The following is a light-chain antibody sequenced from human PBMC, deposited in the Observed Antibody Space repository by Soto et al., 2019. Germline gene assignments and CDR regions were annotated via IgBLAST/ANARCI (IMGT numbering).Light chain of an antibody. CDR2: GAS. CDR1: QSVSSN. Sequence: TQSAATMSLSQGERATLSCRTSQSVSSNLAWYQQKPGQAPRLLLYGASTRATGIPVRFSGSGSATDFTLTISNLLPEDFASYYCQQSYSNPRTFGQGTKVDIK. V-gene: IGKV3-15*01. CDR3: QQSYSNPRT. J-gene: IGKJ1*01.